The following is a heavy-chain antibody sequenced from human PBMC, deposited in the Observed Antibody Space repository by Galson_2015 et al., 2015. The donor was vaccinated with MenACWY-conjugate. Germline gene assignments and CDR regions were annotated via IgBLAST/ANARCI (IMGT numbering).Heavy chain of an antibody. Sequence: SVKVSCKASGDSFNTYSFNWIRQAPGQGPEWLGGIIPVFHTTDYAQGFQGRLTITADESTSTVYMELSSLRSDDTAIYYCARPGGDYEQRTFFDYWGQGTLVTVSS. D-gene: IGHD4-17*01. CDR2: IIPVFHTT. CDR3: ARPGGDYEQRTFFDY. V-gene: IGHV1-69*13. J-gene: IGHJ4*02. CDR1: GDSFNTYS.